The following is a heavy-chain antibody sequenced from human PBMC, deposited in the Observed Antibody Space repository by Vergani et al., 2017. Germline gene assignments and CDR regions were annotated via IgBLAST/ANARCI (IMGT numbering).Heavy chain of an antibody. CDR3: AIVLRFLEWLLEAFDY. J-gene: IGHJ4*02. CDR1: GFTFSSYD. Sequence: EVQLVESGGGLVQPGGSLRLSCAASGFTFSSYDMHWVRHATGKGLEWVSAIGTAGDTYYPGSVKGRFTISRENAKNSLYLQMNSLRAGDTAVYYCAIVLRFLEWLLEAFDYWGQGTLVTVSS. D-gene: IGHD3-3*01. V-gene: IGHV3-13*01. CDR2: IGTAGDT.